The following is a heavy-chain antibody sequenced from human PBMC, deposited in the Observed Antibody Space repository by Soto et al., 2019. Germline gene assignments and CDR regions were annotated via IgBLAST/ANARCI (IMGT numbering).Heavy chain of an antibody. CDR2: INHSGST. CDR1: GVSFSGYY. CDR3: ARGIGSSPLDY. V-gene: IGHV4-34*01. J-gene: IGHJ4*02. Sequence: PSETLSLTCAVYGVSFSGYYWSWIRQPPGKGLEWIGEINHSGSTNYNPSLKSRVTISVDTSKNQFSLKLSSVTAADTAVYYCARGIGSSPLDYWGQGTPVTVSS. D-gene: IGHD6-6*01.